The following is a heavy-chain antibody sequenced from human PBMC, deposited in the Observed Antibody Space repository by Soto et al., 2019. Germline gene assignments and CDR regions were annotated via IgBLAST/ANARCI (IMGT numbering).Heavy chain of an antibody. Sequence: GGSLRLSCAASGFTFSSYAMSWVRQAPGKGLEWVSAISGSGGSTYYADSVKGRFTISRDNSKNTLYLQMNSLRAEDTAVYYCAKDRWDDCRSTSCYVPYYGLDVWGQGTMVTVAS. CDR2: ISGSGGST. CDR3: AKDRWDDCRSTSCYVPYYGLDV. J-gene: IGHJ6*02. V-gene: IGHV3-23*01. D-gene: IGHD2-2*01. CDR1: GFTFSSYA.